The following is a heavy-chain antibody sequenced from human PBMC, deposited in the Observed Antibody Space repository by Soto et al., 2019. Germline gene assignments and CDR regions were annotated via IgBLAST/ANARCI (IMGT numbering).Heavy chain of an antibody. D-gene: IGHD6-13*01. J-gene: IGHJ6*02. V-gene: IGHV3-23*01. CDR2: ISGSGGST. CDR3: AKDNGPLYSSSWPAAYGMDV. CDR1: GFTFSSYA. Sequence: GGSLRLSCAASGFTFSSYAMSWVRQAPGKGLECVSAISGSGGSTYYADSVKGRFTISRDNAKNSLYLQMNSLRAEDTALYYCAKDNGPLYSSSWPAAYGMDVWGQGTTVTVSS.